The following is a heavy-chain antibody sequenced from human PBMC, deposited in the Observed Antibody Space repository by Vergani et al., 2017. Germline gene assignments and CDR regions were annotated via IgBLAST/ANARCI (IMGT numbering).Heavy chain of an antibody. Sequence: QVQLQQWGAGLLKPSETLSLTCAVYGGSFSGYYWSWIRQPPGKGLEWIGEINHSGSTNYNPSLKSRVTISVDTSKNQFSLKLSSGTAADTAVYYCARVPRGTSWAAGRSWPDYWGQGTLVTVSS. CDR2: INHSGST. CDR3: ARVPRGTSWAAGRSWPDY. D-gene: IGHD2-2*01. CDR1: GGSFSGYY. V-gene: IGHV4-34*01. J-gene: IGHJ4*02.